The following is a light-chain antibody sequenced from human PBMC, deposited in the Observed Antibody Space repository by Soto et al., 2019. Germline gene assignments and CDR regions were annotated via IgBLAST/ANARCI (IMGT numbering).Light chain of an antibody. CDR1: QHITND. CDR3: LHHNGYPPV. Sequence: DIQMTQSPSSLSASVGDTVTITCRASQHITNDCAWYQQKAGRAPKCLILLASRLQTGVPSRFSGSGSATEFYLTISSLQPEDFATYYCLHHNGYPPVFGQGTKVEIK. J-gene: IGKJ2*01. CDR2: LAS. V-gene: IGKV1-17*01.